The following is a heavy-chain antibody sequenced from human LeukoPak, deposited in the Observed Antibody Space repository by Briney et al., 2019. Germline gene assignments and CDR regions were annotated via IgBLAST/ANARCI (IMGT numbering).Heavy chain of an antibody. V-gene: IGHV3-21*01. D-gene: IGHD6-13*01. J-gene: IGHJ4*02. CDR1: GFTLSNYW. Sequence: GGSLTLSSAASGFTLSNYWLIWVRQAPGKGLQGVSSLSSSTTYTYYAYSVRGRFTISRDKAKNSLYMKMNSMIAEDTAVYYCARVYSNHNGWGQGTLVTVSS. CDR2: LSSSTTYT. CDR3: ARVYSNHNG.